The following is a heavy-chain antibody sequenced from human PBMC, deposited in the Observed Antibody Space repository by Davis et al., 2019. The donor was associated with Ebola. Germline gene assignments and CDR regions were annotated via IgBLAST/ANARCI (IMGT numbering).Heavy chain of an antibody. CDR3: VRAITGSGDY. D-gene: IGHD1-20*01. CDR1: GFTFSNYW. V-gene: IGHV3-74*03. J-gene: IGHJ4*02. CDR2: INQDGSII. Sequence: PGRSLRLSCLASGFTFSNYWMHWVRHVPGNGLVWVSLINQDGSIITYADSVEGRFTVSRDNAKDTLYLQMNSLGAEDSAVYYCVRAITGSGDYWGQGTLVTISS.